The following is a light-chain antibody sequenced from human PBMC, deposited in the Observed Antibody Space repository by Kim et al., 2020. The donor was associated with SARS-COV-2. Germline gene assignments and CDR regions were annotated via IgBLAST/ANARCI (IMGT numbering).Light chain of an antibody. J-gene: IGKJ2*01. V-gene: IGKV3-20*01. CDR1: QSVSSSY. Sequence: EIVLTQSPGTLSLSPGERATLSCRASQSVSSSYLAWYQQKPGQAPRLLIYGASSRATGIPDRFSGSGSGTDFTLTISRLEPEDFAVYYCHQYGSSFRTFGQGTKLEI. CDR2: GAS. CDR3: HQYGSSFRT.